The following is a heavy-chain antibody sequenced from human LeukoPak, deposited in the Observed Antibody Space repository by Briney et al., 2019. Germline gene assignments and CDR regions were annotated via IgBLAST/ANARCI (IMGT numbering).Heavy chain of an antibody. D-gene: IGHD4-23*01. V-gene: IGHV4-39*01. Sequence: PSETLSLTCTVSGGSISSSSYYRGWIRQPPGKGLEWIGSIYYSGSTYYNPSLKSRVTISVDTSKNQFSLKLSSVTAADTAVYYCARLRWRYFDYWGQGTLVTVSS. CDR3: ARLRWRYFDY. CDR2: IYYSGST. J-gene: IGHJ4*02. CDR1: GGSISSSSYY.